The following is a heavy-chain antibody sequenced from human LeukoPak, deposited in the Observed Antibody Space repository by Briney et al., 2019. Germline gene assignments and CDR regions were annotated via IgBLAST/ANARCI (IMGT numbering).Heavy chain of an antibody. Sequence: SETLSLTCTVSGGSISSGDDYWSWIRQPPGKGLEWIGYIYYSGSTYYNPSLKSRVTISVDTSKNQFSLKLSSVTAADTAVYYCARRSRLDGRAFDIWGQGTMVTVSS. J-gene: IGHJ3*02. V-gene: IGHV4-30-4*01. CDR3: ARRSRLDGRAFDI. CDR1: GGSISSGDDY. CDR2: IYYSGST. D-gene: IGHD6-25*01.